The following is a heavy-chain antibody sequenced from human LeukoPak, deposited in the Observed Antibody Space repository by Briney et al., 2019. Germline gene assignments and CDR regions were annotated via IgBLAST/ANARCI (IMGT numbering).Heavy chain of an antibody. Sequence: SETLSLTCTVSGGSISSSSYYWGWIRQPPGKGLEWIGSIYYSGSTYYNPSLKSRVTISVDTSKNQFSLKLSSVTAADTAVYYCAREREPMVRGVIRPSQDAFDIWGQGTMVTVSS. J-gene: IGHJ3*02. CDR3: AREREPMVRGVIRPSQDAFDI. D-gene: IGHD3-10*01. CDR2: IYYSGST. CDR1: GGSISSSSYY. V-gene: IGHV4-39*07.